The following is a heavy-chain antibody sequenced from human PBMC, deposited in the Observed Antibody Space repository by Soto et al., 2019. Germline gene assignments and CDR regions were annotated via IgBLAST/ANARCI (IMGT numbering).Heavy chain of an antibody. J-gene: IGHJ5*02. CDR3: ARESVRSHTFGGVIVIEPSWFDP. Sequence: GGSLRLSCAASGFTFSSYGMHWVRQAPGKGLEWVAVIWCDGSNKYYADSVKGRFTISRDNSKNSLYLQMNSLRAEDTAVYYCARESVRSHTFGGVIVIEPSWFDPWGQGTLVTVSS. CDR2: IWCDGSNK. V-gene: IGHV3-33*01. CDR1: GFTFSSYG. D-gene: IGHD3-16*02.